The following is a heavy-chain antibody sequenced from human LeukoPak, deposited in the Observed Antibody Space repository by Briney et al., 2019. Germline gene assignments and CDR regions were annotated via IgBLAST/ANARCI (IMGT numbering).Heavy chain of an antibody. V-gene: IGHV4-4*07. CDR1: GGSISSYY. CDR2: IYTSGST. Sequence: SETLSLTCTVSGGSISSYYWSWIRQPAGKGLEWIGRIYTSGSTNYNPSLKSRVTMSVDTSKNQFSLKLSSVTAADTAVYYCARGGYCSSTSCYRVPWFDPWGQGTLVTVSS. J-gene: IGHJ5*02. D-gene: IGHD2-2*02. CDR3: ARGGYCSSTSCYRVPWFDP.